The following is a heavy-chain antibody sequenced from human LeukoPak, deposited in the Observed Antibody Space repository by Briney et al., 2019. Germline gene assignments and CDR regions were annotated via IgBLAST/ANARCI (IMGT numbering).Heavy chain of an antibody. Sequence: SETLSLTCTVSGGSISSYYWSWIRQPPGKGLEWIGYIYYSGSTNYNPSLKSRVTISVDTSKNQFSLKLSSVTAADTAVYYCARAWSVTRCGMDVWGQGTTVTVSS. D-gene: IGHD4-11*01. CDR2: IYYSGST. CDR3: ARAWSVTRCGMDV. V-gene: IGHV4-59*01. J-gene: IGHJ6*02. CDR1: GGSISSYY.